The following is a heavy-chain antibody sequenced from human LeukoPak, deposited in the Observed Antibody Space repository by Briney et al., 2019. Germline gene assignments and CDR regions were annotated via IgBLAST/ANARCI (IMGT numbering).Heavy chain of an antibody. CDR1: GGSFSGYY. Sequence: PSETLSLTCAVYGGSFSGYYWSWRRQPPGKGLEWSGEINHSGSTNYNPSLRSRVTISVDTSKNQFSLKLSSVTAADTAVYYCARARYYCGSGSPKTYFGYWGQGTLVTVSS. V-gene: IGHV4-34*01. CDR3: ARARYYCGSGSPKTYFGY. CDR2: INHSGST. D-gene: IGHD3-10*01. J-gene: IGHJ4*02.